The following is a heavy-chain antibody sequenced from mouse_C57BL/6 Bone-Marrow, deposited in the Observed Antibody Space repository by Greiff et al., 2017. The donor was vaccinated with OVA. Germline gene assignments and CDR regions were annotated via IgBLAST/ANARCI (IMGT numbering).Heavy chain of an antibody. CDR3: VRDKEYSPFAY. CDR1: GFTFNTYA. J-gene: IGHJ3*01. D-gene: IGHD2-12*01. Sequence: EVKLVESGGGLVQPKGSLKLSCAASGFTFNTYAMHWVRQAPGKGLEWVARIRSKSSNYATYYADSVKDRFTISRDDSQSMLYLQMNNLKTEDTAMYYSVRDKEYSPFAYWGQGTLVTVSA. CDR2: IRSKSSNYAT. V-gene: IGHV10-3*01.